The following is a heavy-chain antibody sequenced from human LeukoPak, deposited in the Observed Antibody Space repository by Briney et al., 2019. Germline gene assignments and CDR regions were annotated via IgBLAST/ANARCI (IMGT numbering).Heavy chain of an antibody. CDR2: IRSKANSYAT. Sequence: GGSLRLSCTASGFTFSGSAMHWVCQPSGKGMEWVGRIRSKANSYATVYAASVKGRFTIPRDDSKNTAYLQMNSLKTEDTAVYYCTSGLSVRRSNNTPVDYWGQGTLVTVSS. CDR1: GFTFSGSA. D-gene: IGHD1-1*01. CDR3: TSGLSVRRSNNTPVDY. V-gene: IGHV3-73*01. J-gene: IGHJ4*02.